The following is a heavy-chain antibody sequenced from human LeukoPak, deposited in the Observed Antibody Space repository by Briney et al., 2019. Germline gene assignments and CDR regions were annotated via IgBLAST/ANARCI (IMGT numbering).Heavy chain of an antibody. CDR2: IYTSGST. V-gene: IGHV4-61*02. CDR1: GGSISSGSYY. CDR3: ARDGDGGLYMDV. J-gene: IGHJ6*03. Sequence: SQTLPLTCTVSGGSISSGSYYWSWIRQPAGKGLEWIGRIYTSGSTNYNPSLKSRVTISVDTSKNQFSLKLSSVTAADTAVYYCARDGDGGLYMDVWGKGTTVTVSS. D-gene: IGHD2-15*01.